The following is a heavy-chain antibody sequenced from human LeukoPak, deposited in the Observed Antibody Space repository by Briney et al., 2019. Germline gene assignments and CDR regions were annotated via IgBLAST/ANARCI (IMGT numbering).Heavy chain of an antibody. V-gene: IGHV3-23*01. CDR2: ISGSGGST. D-gene: IGHD5-12*01. CDR1: GFTFSSYA. CDR3: AKNTGLWLRLFDY. J-gene: IGHJ4*02. Sequence: PGVSLRLSCAASGFTFSSYATSWVRQAPGKGLEWVSAISGSGGSTYYADSVKGRFTISRDNSKNTLYLQMNSLRAEDTAVYCCAKNTGLWLRLFDYWSQGTLVTVSS.